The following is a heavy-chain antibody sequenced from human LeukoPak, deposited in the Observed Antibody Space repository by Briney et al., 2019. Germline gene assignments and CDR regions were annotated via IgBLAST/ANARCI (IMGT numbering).Heavy chain of an antibody. CDR3: ARADYDFWSGYLYYYYYGMDV. D-gene: IGHD3-3*01. Sequence: PGGSLRLSCAASGFTFSSYAITWVRQAPGKGLEWVAVISYDGSNKYYADSVKGRFTISRDNSKNTLYLQMNSLRAEDTAVYYCARADYDFWSGYLYYYYYGMDVWGQGATVTVSS. V-gene: IGHV3-30-3*01. J-gene: IGHJ6*02. CDR2: ISYDGSNK. CDR1: GFTFSSYA.